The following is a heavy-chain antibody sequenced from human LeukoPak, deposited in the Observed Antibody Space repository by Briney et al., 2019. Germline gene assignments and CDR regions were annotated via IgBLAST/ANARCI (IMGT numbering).Heavy chain of an antibody. CDR2: ISYSGST. CDR3: ARGRLGGSGSYYNVLDY. D-gene: IGHD3-10*01. CDR1: GGSISSYY. Sequence: PSETLSLTCTVSGGSISSYYWSWIRQPPGKGLEWIGYISYSGSTNYNPSLKSRVTISVDTSRNQFSLKLSSVAAADTAVYYCARGRLGGSGSYYNVLDYWGQGTLVTVSS. J-gene: IGHJ4*02. V-gene: IGHV4-59*01.